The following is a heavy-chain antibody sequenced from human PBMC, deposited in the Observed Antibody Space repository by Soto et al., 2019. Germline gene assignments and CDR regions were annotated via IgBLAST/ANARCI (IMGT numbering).Heavy chain of an antibody. D-gene: IGHD1-7*01. CDR1: GGSVSSGSYY. CDR2: IYYSGST. CDR3: ARETGTSPFDY. Sequence: SETLSLTCTVSGGSVSSGSYYWSWIRQPPGKGPEWIGYIYYSGSTNYNPSLKSRVTISVDTSKNQFSLKLSSVTAADTAVYYCARETGTSPFDYWGQGTLVTVSS. J-gene: IGHJ4*02. V-gene: IGHV4-61*01.